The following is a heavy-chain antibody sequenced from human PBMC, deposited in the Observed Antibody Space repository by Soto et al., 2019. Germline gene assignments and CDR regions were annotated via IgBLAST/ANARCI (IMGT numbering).Heavy chain of an antibody. CDR1: GFTFSSYS. Sequence: GGSLRLSCAASGFTFSSYSMNWVRQAPGKGLEWVSSISSSSSYIYYADSVKGRFTISRDNAKNSLYLQMNSLRAEDTAVYYCARDSEIYGSGSYYPGGFDYWGQGTLVTVSS. V-gene: IGHV3-21*01. CDR2: ISSSSSYI. J-gene: IGHJ4*02. CDR3: ARDSEIYGSGSYYPGGFDY. D-gene: IGHD3-10*01.